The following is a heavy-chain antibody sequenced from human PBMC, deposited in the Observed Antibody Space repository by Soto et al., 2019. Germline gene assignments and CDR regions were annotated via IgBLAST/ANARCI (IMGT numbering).Heavy chain of an antibody. J-gene: IGHJ6*02. D-gene: IGHD3-3*01. V-gene: IGHV1-69*13. CDR2: IIPIFGTA. CDR3: ARDQYYDFWGGYPNYGMDV. CDR1: GGTFSSYA. Sequence: SVKVSCKASGGTFSSYAISWVRQAPGQGLEWMGGIIPIFGTANYAQKFQGRVTITADESTSTAYMELSSLRSEDTAVYYCARDQYYDFWGGYPNYGMDVWGQGTTVTVSS.